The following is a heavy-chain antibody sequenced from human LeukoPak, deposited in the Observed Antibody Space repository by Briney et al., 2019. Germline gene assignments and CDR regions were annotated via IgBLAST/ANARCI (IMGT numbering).Heavy chain of an antibody. Sequence: GSSVKVSCKASGGTFSSYAISWVRQAPGQGLEWMGGIIPIFGTANYAQKFQGRVTITTDESTSTAYMELSSLRSEDTAVYYCARAPLVDSYGYYFDYWGQGTLVTVSS. J-gene: IGHJ4*02. CDR3: ARAPLVDSYGYYFDY. CDR2: IIPIFGTA. V-gene: IGHV1-69*05. CDR1: GGTFSSYA. D-gene: IGHD5-18*01.